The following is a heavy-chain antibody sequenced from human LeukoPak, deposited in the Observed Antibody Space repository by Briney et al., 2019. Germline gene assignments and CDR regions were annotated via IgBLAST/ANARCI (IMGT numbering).Heavy chain of an antibody. Sequence: GGSLRLSCAASGFTFSDYYMSWIRQAPGKGLEWVSYISSSGSTIYYADSVKGRFTISRDNAKNSLYLQMNRLRAEDTAVYYCSSRSGHYYYYYMDVWGKGTTVIVSS. V-gene: IGHV3-11*04. CDR3: SSRSGHYYYYYMDV. J-gene: IGHJ6*03. CDR1: GFTFSDYY. CDR2: ISSSGSTI. D-gene: IGHD2-15*01.